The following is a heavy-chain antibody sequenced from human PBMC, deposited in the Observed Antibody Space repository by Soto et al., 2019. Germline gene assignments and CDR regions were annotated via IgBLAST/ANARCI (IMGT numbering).Heavy chain of an antibody. Sequence: SETLSLTCTVSGDSISSGDYYWSWIRQHPGKGLEWIGYIYYSGSTSYNPSLKSRVTISVDTSKNQFSPRLSSVTAADTAVYYCARDLYLQGGMDVWGQGTTVTVSS. CDR2: IYYSGST. CDR3: ARDLYLQGGMDV. J-gene: IGHJ6*02. CDR1: GDSISSGDYY. V-gene: IGHV4-31*03.